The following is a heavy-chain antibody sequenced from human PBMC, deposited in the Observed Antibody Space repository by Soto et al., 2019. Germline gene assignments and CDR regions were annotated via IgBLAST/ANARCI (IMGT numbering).Heavy chain of an antibody. CDR3: TRENIAALPVKYWYFDL. V-gene: IGHV3-49*05. Sequence: EVQLVESGGGLVKPGRSLRLSCTASGFTFGDHAMSWFRQAPGKWLEWVGFIRSKAYGGTTEYAASVKGRFTISRDDYKSIAYLQMNSLKTEDTAVYYCTRENIAALPVKYWYFDLWGRGTLVTVSS. CDR2: IRSKAYGGTT. J-gene: IGHJ2*01. CDR1: GFTFGDHA. D-gene: IGHD6-6*01.